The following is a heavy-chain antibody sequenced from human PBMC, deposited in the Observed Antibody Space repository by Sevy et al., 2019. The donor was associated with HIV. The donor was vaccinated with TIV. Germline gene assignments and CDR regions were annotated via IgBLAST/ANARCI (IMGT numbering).Heavy chain of an antibody. CDR2: IYSGGST. D-gene: IGHD2-15*01. CDR3: ARTIGYCSGGSCYGRDAFDI. V-gene: IGHV3-53*01. CDR1: GFTVSSNY. J-gene: IGHJ3*02. Sequence: GGSLRLSCAASGFTVSSNYMSWVRQAPGKGLEWVSVIYSGGSTYYADSVKGRFTISRDNSKNTLYLQMNSLRAEDTAVYYCARTIGYCSGGSCYGRDAFDILGQGTMVTVSS.